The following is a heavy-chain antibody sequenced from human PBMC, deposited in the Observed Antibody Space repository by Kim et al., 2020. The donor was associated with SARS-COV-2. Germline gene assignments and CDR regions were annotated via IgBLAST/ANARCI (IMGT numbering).Heavy chain of an antibody. J-gene: IGHJ4*02. V-gene: IGHV3-30*02. Sequence: SVKGRFTISRDNSKNTLYLQMNSLRAEDTAVYYCAKDGGNYYGSGTLIDYWGQGTLVTVSS. CDR3: AKDGGNYYGSGTLIDY. D-gene: IGHD3-10*01.